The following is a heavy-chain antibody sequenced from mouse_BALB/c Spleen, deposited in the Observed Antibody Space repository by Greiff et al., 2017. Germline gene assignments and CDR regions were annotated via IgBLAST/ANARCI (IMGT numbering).Heavy chain of an antibody. Sequence: EVQLVESGGGLVKPGGSLKLSCAASGFTFSSYAMSWVRQTPEKRLEWVATISSGGSYTYYPDSVKGRFTISRDNAKNTLYLQMSSLRSEDTAMYYCARQDGNYVGAMDYWGQGTSVTVSS. CDR3: ARQDGNYVGAMDY. D-gene: IGHD2-1*01. CDR2: ISSGGSYT. V-gene: IGHV5-9-3*01. J-gene: IGHJ4*01. CDR1: GFTFSSYA.